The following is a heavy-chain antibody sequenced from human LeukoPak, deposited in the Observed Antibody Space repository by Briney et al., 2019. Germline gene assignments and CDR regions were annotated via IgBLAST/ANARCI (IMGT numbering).Heavy chain of an antibody. J-gene: IGHJ4*02. V-gene: IGHV1-18*04. Sequence: ASVKVSCKASGYTFTGYYMHWVRQAPGQGLEWMGWISAYNGNTDYAQKLQGRVTMTTDTSTGTAYMELRSLRSDDTAVYYCARGGAVLLWFGGFDYWGQGTLVTVSS. D-gene: IGHD3-10*01. CDR2: ISAYNGNT. CDR3: ARGGAVLLWFGGFDY. CDR1: GYTFTGYY.